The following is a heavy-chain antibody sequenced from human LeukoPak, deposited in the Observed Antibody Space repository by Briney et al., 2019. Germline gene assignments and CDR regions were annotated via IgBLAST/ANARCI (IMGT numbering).Heavy chain of an antibody. Sequence: GGSLRLSCAASGFTFSSYWMNWVRQAPGKGLEWVANINGDGRDKYYVGSVRGRFTISKDNADNALYLQMNSLRGDDTALYYCARGVDSAIDWWGQGTLVTVSS. D-gene: IGHD3-9*01. CDR1: GFTFSSYW. V-gene: IGHV3-7*01. CDR3: ARGVDSAIDW. CDR2: INGDGRDK. J-gene: IGHJ4*02.